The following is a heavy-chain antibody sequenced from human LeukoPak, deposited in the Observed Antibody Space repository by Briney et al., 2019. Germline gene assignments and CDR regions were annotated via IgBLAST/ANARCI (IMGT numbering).Heavy chain of an antibody. CDR1: GYSITSGYY. CDR2: IYHSGNT. CDR3: AREGIGSWYSSSSGNY. J-gene: IGHJ4*02. D-gene: IGHD6-6*01. Sequence: PSETLSLTCTVSGYSITSGYYWGWIRQPPGKGLEWIGSIYHSGNTYYNPSLKSRVTISVDTSKNQFSLKLSSVTAADTAVYYCAREGIGSWYSSSSGNYWGQGTLVTVSS. V-gene: IGHV4-38-2*02.